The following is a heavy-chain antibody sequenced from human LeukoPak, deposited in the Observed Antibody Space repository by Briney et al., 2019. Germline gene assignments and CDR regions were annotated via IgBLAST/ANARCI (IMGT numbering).Heavy chain of an antibody. D-gene: IGHD3-9*01. CDR2: INYSGNS. J-gene: IGHJ2*01. CDR1: GGSISSYY. V-gene: IGHV4-59*01. CDR3: ARRTYYDTLTGYKYWYFDL. Sequence: SETLSLTCTVSGGSISSYYWSWVRQPPGKGLQWIGYINYSGNSDYNPSLQSRVTMSVNTSKNQFSLKLNSVTAADTAVYYCARRTYYDTLTGYKYWYFDLWGRGTLVTVSS.